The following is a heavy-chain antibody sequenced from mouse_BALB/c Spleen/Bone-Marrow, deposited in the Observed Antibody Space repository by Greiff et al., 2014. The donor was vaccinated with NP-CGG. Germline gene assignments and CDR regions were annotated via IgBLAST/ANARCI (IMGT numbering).Heavy chain of an antibody. J-gene: IGHJ2*01. D-gene: IGHD1-1*01. CDR3: ARRGFITTVVEGNFDY. CDR1: GYSFTGYN. Sequence: EVQLQQSGPELEKPGASVKISCKASGYSFTGYNMNWVKQSNGKSLEWIGNIDPYYGRTSYNQKFKGKATLTVDKSSSTAYMQLKSLTSEDSAVYYCARRGFITTVVEGNFDYWGQGTTLSVSS. CDR2: IDPYYGRT. V-gene: IGHV1-39*01.